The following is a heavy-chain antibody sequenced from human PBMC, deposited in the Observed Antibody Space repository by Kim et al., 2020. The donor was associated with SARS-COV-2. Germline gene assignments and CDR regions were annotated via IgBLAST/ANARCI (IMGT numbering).Heavy chain of an antibody. D-gene: IGHD5-18*01. V-gene: IGHV1-18*04. CDR1: GYTFTSYG. J-gene: IGHJ6*02. CDR2: ISAYNGNT. CDR3: ARVNTAIQHSHYYYYYGMDV. Sequence: ASVKVSCKASGYTFTSYGISWVRQAPGQGLEWMGWISAYNGNTNYAQKLQGRVTMTTDTSTSTAYMELRSLRSDDTAVYYCARVNTAIQHSHYYYYYGMDVWGQGTTVTVSS.